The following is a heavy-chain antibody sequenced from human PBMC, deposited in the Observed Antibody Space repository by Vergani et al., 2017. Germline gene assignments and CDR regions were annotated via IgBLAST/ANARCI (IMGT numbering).Heavy chain of an antibody. J-gene: IGHJ5*02. V-gene: IGHV3-33*01. D-gene: IGHD3-16*01. CDR2: IWYDGSNK. CDR1: GFTFSSHG. CDR3: ASGGHEKRLDA. Sequence: QVQLVESEGGVVQPGRSLTLSCVASGFTFSSHGMHWVRQAPGKGLEWVAVIWYDGSNKYYGDSVKGRFTISRDHSKNTLYLQMNSLRVEDTAGDYCASGGHEKRLDAWGQGTLVTVSS.